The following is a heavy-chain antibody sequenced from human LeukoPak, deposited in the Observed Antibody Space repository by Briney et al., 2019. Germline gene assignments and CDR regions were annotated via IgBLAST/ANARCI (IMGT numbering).Heavy chain of an antibody. Sequence: SETLSLTCAVYGGSFSGYYWSWIRQPPGKGLEWIGEINHSGSTNYNPSLKSRVTISVDTSKNQFSLKLSSVTAADTAVYYCARKYSSSSRWNWFDPWGQGTLVTVSS. CDR1: GGSFSGYY. D-gene: IGHD6-6*01. CDR3: ARKYSSSSRWNWFDP. V-gene: IGHV4-34*01. J-gene: IGHJ5*02. CDR2: INHSGST.